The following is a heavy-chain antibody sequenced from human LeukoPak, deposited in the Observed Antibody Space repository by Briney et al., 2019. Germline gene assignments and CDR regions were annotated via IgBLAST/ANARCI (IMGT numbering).Heavy chain of an antibody. CDR1: GYTFTGYH. J-gene: IGHJ4*02. CDR3: ARDFGSGGNY. V-gene: IGHV1-2*02. Sequence: ASVKVSCKASGYTFTGYHTHWVRQAPGQGLEWMGWINPNSGGTQYAQKFQGRVTMTRDTSISTAYMDLSRLRSDDTAVYYCARDFGSGGNYWGQGTLVTVSS. D-gene: IGHD3-10*01. CDR2: INPNSGGT.